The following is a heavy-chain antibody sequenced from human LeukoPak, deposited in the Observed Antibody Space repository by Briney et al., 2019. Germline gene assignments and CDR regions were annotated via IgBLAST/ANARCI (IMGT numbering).Heavy chain of an antibody. J-gene: IGHJ5*02. Sequence: GGSLRPSCAASGFTFSSYAMSWVRQAPGKGLEWVSAISGSGGSTYYADSVKGRITIVRANTKNTPQQQRHSLRADDTAVYYCSKDLSRLPSWFDPWGQGTLVTVSS. CDR2: ISGSGGST. CDR3: SKDLSRLPSWFDP. V-gene: IGHV3-23*01. CDR1: GFTFSSYA. D-gene: IGHD2/OR15-2a*01.